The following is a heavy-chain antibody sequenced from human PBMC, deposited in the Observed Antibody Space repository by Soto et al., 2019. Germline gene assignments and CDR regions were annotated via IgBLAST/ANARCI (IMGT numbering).Heavy chain of an antibody. CDR1: GFSLSTSGMR. CDR2: IDWDDDK. D-gene: IGHD3-22*01. V-gene: IGHV2-70*04. J-gene: IGHJ4*02. CDR3: ARMYDSSGYYDY. Sequence: SGPTLVNPTQTLTPTCTFSGFSLSTSGMRVSWIRQPPGKALEWLARIDWDDDKFYSTSLKTRLTISKDTSKNQVVLTMTNMDPVDTATYYCARMYDSSGYYDYWGQGTLVTVSS.